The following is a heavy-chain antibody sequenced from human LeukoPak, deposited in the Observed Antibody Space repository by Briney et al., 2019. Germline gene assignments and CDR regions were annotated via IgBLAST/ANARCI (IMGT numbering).Heavy chain of an antibody. V-gene: IGHV3-23*01. CDR3: AKRNSSGYYYFDY. D-gene: IGHD3-22*01. J-gene: IGHJ4*02. CDR1: GFTFSRYA. Sequence: PGGSLRLSCAASGFTFSRYAMSWVRQAPGKGLEWVSTISSSGGSTYYADSVKSRFTISRDNSKNMLYLQVNSLRAEDTAVYYCAKRNSSGYYYFDYWGQGTLVTVSS. CDR2: ISSSGGST.